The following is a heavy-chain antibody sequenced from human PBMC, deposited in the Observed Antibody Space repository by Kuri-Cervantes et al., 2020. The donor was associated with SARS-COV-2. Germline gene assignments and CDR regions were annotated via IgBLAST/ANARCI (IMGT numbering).Heavy chain of an antibody. D-gene: IGHD6-6*01. J-gene: IGHJ4*02. CDR2: ISYDGSNK. CDR3: ARSAARAFDY. V-gene: IGHV3-30-3*01. Sequence: GESLKISCAASGFTFSSYAMHWVRQAPGKGLEWVAVISYDGSNKYYADSVKGRFTISRDNAKNSLYLQMNSLRAEDTAVYYWARSAARAFDYWGQGTLVTVSS. CDR1: GFTFSSYA.